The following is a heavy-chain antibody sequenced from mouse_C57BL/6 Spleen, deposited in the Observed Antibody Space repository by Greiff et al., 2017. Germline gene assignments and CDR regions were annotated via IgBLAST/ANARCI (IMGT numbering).Heavy chain of an antibody. CDR3: ADYSNPYYAMDY. V-gene: IGHV1-81*01. CDR2: IYPRSGNT. CDR1: GYTFTSYG. Sequence: VKLQQSGAELARPGASVKLSCKASGYTFTSYGISWVKQRTGQGLEWIGEIYPRSGNTYYNEKFKGKATLTADKSSSTAYMELRSLTSEDSAVYFCADYSNPYYAMDYWGQGTSVTVSS. D-gene: IGHD2-5*01. J-gene: IGHJ4*01.